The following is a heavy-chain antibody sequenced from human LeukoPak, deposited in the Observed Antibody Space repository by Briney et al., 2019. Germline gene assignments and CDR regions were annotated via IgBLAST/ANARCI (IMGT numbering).Heavy chain of an antibody. V-gene: IGHV3-30*03. J-gene: IGHJ4*02. Sequence: GGSLRLSCAASGSTFSSYGMHWVRQAPGKGLEWVAVISYDGSNKYYADSVKGRFTISRDNSKNTLYLQMNSLRAEDTAVYYCARAGYSGYDYHFDYWGQGTLVTVSS. D-gene: IGHD5-12*01. CDR3: ARAGYSGYDYHFDY. CDR2: ISYDGSNK. CDR1: GSTFSSYG.